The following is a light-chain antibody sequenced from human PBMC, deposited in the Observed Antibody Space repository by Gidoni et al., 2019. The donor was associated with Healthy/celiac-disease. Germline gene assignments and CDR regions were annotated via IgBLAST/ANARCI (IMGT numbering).Light chain of an antibody. J-gene: IGKJ4*01. CDR1: QSVSSY. CDR2: DAS. V-gene: IGKV3-11*01. Sequence: EIVLTQSPATLSLSPAERATLSCRASQSVSSYLAWYQQKPGQAPRLLIYDASNRATGLPARFSGSGSGTDFTLTISSLEPEDFAVYYCQQRSNWPPRVTFGGGTKVEIK. CDR3: QQRSNWPPRVT.